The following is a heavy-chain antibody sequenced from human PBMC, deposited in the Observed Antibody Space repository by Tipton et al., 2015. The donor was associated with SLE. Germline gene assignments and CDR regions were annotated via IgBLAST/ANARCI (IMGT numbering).Heavy chain of an antibody. CDR3: AKDPRGQLGAFDI. V-gene: IGHV3-33*06. CDR1: GFTFSSYG. D-gene: IGHD6-13*01. J-gene: IGHJ3*02. Sequence: SLRLSCAASGFTFSSYGMHWVRQAPGKGLEWVAVIWYDGSNKYYADSVKGRFTISRDNSKNTLYLQMNSLRAEDTAVCYCAKDPRGQLGAFDIWGQGTMVTVSS. CDR2: IWYDGSNK.